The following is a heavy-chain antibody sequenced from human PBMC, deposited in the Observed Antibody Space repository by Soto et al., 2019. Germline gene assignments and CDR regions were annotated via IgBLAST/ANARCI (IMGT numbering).Heavy chain of an antibody. D-gene: IGHD6-13*01. CDR2: INPNSGGT. V-gene: IGHV1-2*04. Sequence: ASVKVSCKASGYTFTGYYMHWVRQAPGQGLEWMGWINPNSGGTNYAQKFQGWVTMTRDTSISTAYMELSRLRSDDTAVYYCARDATGYSSSWGDYYYYYGMDVWGQGTTVTVSS. CDR3: ARDATGYSSSWGDYYYYYGMDV. J-gene: IGHJ6*02. CDR1: GYTFTGYY.